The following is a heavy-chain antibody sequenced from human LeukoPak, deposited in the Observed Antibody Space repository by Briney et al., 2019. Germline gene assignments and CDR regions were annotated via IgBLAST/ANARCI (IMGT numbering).Heavy chain of an antibody. CDR2: INPSGGST. J-gene: IGHJ4*02. V-gene: IGHV1-46*01. Sequence: ASVKVSFKASGYTFTIYYMHWVRQAPGQGLEWMGIINPSGGSTSYAQKFQGRVTMTRDTSTSTVYMELSSLRSEDTAVYYCAREDSSGWYVFDYWGQGTLVTVSS. CDR1: GYTFTIYY. CDR3: AREDSSGWYVFDY. D-gene: IGHD6-19*01.